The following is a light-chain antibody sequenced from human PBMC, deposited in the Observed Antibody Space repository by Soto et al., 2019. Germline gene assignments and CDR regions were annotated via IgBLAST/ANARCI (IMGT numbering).Light chain of an antibody. CDR3: QSYDSRLQGV. V-gene: IGLV1-40*01. J-gene: IGLJ2*01. CDR1: SSNIGAGYD. CDR2: ANS. Sequence: QSALTQPPSVSGAPGQRVTISCTGSSSNIGAGYDVHWYQQLPGTAPKLLIYANSNRPSGVPDRFSGSKSGTSASLAITGLQAEDEADYYCQSYDSRLQGVFGGGTKLTVL.